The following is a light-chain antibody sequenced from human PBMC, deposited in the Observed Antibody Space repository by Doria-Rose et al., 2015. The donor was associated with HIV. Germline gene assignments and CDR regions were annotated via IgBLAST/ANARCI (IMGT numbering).Light chain of an antibody. CDR2: TTS. J-gene: IGKJ1*01. V-gene: IGKV1-39*01. CDR3: QQTYTTRWT. Sequence: TITCRASQSISNYLNWYQQKPGKAPDLLIYTTSSLQSGVPLRFSGSGSGTDFTLTINSLQPEDFATYYCQQTYTTRWTFGLGTKVEVK. CDR1: QSISNY.